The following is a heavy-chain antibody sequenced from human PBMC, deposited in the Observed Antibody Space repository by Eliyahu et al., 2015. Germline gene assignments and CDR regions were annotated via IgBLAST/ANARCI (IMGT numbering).Heavy chain of an antibody. J-gene: IGHJ4*02. V-gene: IGHV1-46*01. Sequence: QVQLVQSGAEVKKPGASVKVSCKASGYTFTSSYLYRVRQAPGQGLEWXGIINPSGGGTSYAQKFQDRVTMTRDTSTSTVYMELSSLRSEHTTVYYCARVGGIYTAYPQPLDYWGQGTLVSVSS. D-gene: IGHD5-12*01. CDR2: INPSGGGT. CDR1: GYTFTSSY. CDR3: ARVGGIYTAYPQPLDY.